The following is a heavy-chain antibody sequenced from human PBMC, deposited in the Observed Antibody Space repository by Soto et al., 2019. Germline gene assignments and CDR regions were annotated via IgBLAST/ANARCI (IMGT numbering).Heavy chain of an antibody. J-gene: IGHJ4*02. Sequence: QVQLVESGGGVVQPGRSLRLSCAASGFTFSSYGMHWVRQAPGKGLEWVAVIWYDGSNKYYADSVKGRFTISRDNSKNTLYLQMNSLRAEDTAVYYCARDPDYGDRGVVFDYWGQGTLVTVSS. D-gene: IGHD4-17*01. V-gene: IGHV3-33*01. CDR3: ARDPDYGDRGVVFDY. CDR2: IWYDGSNK. CDR1: GFTFSSYG.